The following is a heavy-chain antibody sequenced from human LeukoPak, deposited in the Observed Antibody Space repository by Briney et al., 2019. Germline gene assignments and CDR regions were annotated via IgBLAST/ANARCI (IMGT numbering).Heavy chain of an antibody. V-gene: IGHV6-1*01. CDR1: GVSVSSNSAA. D-gene: IGHD6-6*01. J-gene: IGHJ4*02. CDR2: TYYRSKWYN. Sequence: SQTLSLTCAISGVSVSSNSAAWNWIRQSPSRGLEWLGRTYYRSKWYNDYAVSVKSRITINPDTSKNQFSLQLNSVTPEDTAVYYCARDQGGYSSSPGEFDYWGQGTLVTVSS. CDR3: ARDQGGYSSSPGEFDY.